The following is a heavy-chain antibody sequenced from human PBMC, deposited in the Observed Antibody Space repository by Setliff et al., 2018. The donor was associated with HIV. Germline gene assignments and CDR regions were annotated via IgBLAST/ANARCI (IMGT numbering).Heavy chain of an antibody. V-gene: IGHV4-59*01. CDR2: IYDSGSP. CDR1: GGSTSNEY. J-gene: IGHJ3*02. D-gene: IGHD4-17*01. Sequence: SETLSLTCTVSGGSTSNEYWSWIRQPPGKGLEWIGYIYDSGSPKYNPSLKSRVTISIDTSKSQISLKLTSVTAADTAMYHCARGERDYGQQDAFDIWGQGTMVTVSS. CDR3: ARGERDYGQQDAFDI.